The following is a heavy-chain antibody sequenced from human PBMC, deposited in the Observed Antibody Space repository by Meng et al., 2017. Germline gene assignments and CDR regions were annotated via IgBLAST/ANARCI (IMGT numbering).Heavy chain of an antibody. Sequence: QLQRPESGPGLVKPSETLSLTCTVSGGSISSSSYYWGWIRQPPGKGLEWIGSIYYSGSTYYNPSLKSRVTISVDTSKNQFSLKLSSVTAADTAVYYCARGHNDYGDYPNWFDPWGQGTLVTVSS. CDR2: IYYSGST. CDR3: ARGHNDYGDYPNWFDP. J-gene: IGHJ5*02. CDR1: GGSISSSSYY. V-gene: IGHV4-39*07. D-gene: IGHD4-17*01.